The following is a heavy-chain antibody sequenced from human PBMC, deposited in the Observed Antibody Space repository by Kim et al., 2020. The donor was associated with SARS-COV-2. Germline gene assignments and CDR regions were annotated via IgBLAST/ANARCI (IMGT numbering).Heavy chain of an antibody. V-gene: IGHV3-73*01. CDR2: IRTKANSYAT. D-gene: IGHD6-19*01. CDR1: GFTFSGST. Sequence: GGSLRLSCAASGFTFSGSTIHWVRLTSGKGLEWVGRIRTKANSYATIYAASVIGKFTISRDDSKNTAYLQMNSLKTEDTAVYYCTRSTEYSSGWYYFDYWGQGTLVTVSS. J-gene: IGHJ4*02. CDR3: TRSTEYSSGWYYFDY.